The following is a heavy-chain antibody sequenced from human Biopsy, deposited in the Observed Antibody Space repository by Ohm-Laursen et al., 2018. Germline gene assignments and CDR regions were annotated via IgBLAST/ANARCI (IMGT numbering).Heavy chain of an antibody. D-gene: IGHD3-16*01. J-gene: IGHJ4*02. CDR3: AGAGGHSF. CDR2: IHGSGRT. CDR1: EFNVDRNH. V-gene: IGHV3-66*01. Sequence: SLRLSCAASEFNVDRNHMNWVRQAPGKGLEWVSMIHGSGRTDYADSVKGRFTVSRDNSKDTVYLQMSALRVDDTAMYYCAGAGGHSFWGQGALVTVSS.